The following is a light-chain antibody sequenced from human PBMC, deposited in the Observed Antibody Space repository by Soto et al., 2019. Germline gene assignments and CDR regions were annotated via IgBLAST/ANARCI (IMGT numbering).Light chain of an antibody. CDR2: GAS. V-gene: IGKV3-15*01. J-gene: IGKJ1*01. Sequence: EMVMTQSPATLSVSPGERATLSCRAGQSVATNLAWYQQKPGQAPRLLIYGASTRATGIPARFSGSGSGTEFTLTISSLQAEDVAVYYCQQYYSSPTWTFGQGTKVDIK. CDR3: QQYYSSPTWT. CDR1: QSVATN.